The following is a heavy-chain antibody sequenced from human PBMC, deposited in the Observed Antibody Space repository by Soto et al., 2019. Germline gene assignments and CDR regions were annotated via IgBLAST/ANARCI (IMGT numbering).Heavy chain of an antibody. D-gene: IGHD2-15*01. J-gene: IGHJ5*02. CDR1: GCTFRDAW. V-gene: IGHV3-15*01. CDR3: TTDLWRIAVVVASTGYFNP. Sequence: GGSLRLSCAASGCTFRDAWMSLVRQAPGKGVGWVGGIKSKSDGGTTEYAATLRGTSTISRDDSKHTFYLQMNRLKTEDTAVYYCTTDLWRIAVVVASTGYFNPWGQGTPVPAPQ. CDR2: IKSKSDGGTT.